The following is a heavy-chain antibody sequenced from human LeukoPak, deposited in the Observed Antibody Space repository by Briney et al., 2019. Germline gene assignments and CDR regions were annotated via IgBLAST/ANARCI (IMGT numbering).Heavy chain of an antibody. CDR1: GYTFTSYY. CDR3: ARELSSGWYYYYYGMDV. CDR2: INPSGGST. Sequence: ASVKVSCKASGYTFTSYYMHWVRQAPGQGLEWMGIINPSGGSTSYAQKFQGRVTMTRDTSTSTVYMELSSLRSEDTAVYYCARELSSGWYYYYYGMDVWGQGTTVTVSS. D-gene: IGHD6-25*01. V-gene: IGHV1-46*01. J-gene: IGHJ6*02.